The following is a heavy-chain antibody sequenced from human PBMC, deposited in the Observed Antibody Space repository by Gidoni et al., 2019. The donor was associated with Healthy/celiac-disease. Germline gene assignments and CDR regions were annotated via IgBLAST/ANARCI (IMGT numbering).Heavy chain of an antibody. Sequence: QVQLQESGPGLVKPSETLSLTCTVPGGSISSYYWSWIRQPPGKGLEWIGYIYYSGSTNYNPSLKSRVTISVDTSKNQFSLKLSSVTAADTAVYYCARVRIAARPDFDYWGQGTLVTVSS. D-gene: IGHD6-6*01. CDR1: GGSISSYY. CDR3: ARVRIAARPDFDY. CDR2: IYYSGST. V-gene: IGHV4-59*01. J-gene: IGHJ4*02.